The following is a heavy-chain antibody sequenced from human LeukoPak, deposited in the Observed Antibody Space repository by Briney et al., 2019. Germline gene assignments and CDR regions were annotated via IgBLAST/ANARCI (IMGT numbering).Heavy chain of an antibody. Sequence: PGGSLRLSCAASGFTFSSYSMNWVRQAPGKGLEWVSYISSSSSTIYYADSVKGRFTISRDNAMNSLYLQMNSLRAEDTAVYYCASLLERSGSYYYYMDVWGKGTTVTVSS. V-gene: IGHV3-48*04. CDR3: ASLLERSGSYYYYMDV. CDR1: GFTFSSYS. CDR2: ISSSSSTI. J-gene: IGHJ6*03. D-gene: IGHD1-1*01.